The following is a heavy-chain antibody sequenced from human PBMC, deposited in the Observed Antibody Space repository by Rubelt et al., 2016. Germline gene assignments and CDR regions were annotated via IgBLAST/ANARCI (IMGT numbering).Heavy chain of an antibody. V-gene: IGHV4-34*01. J-gene: IGHJ3*02. D-gene: IGHD3-16*01. CDR1: GGSFSGYY. Sequence: QVQLQQWGAGLLKPSETLSLTCAVYGGSFSGYYWSWIRQPPGKGLEWIGEINHSGSTNYNPSLKSRVTISVDTSKNQCSLKLSSVTAADTAVYYCARVGEWSRGHDAFDIWGQGTMVTVSS. CDR2: INHSGST. CDR3: ARVGEWSRGHDAFDI.